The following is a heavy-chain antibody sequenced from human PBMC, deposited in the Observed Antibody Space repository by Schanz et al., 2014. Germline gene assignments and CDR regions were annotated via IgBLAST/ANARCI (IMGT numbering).Heavy chain of an antibody. D-gene: IGHD6-13*01. J-gene: IGHJ4*02. CDR1: TFTFSSDW. V-gene: IGHV3-7*02. CDR2: IKEDGSVK. Sequence: VQLVESGGGVVQPGRSLRLSCVASTFTFSSDWMSWVRQAPGKGLEWVANIKEDGSVKDYVDSVEGRFTISRDNAKRSLFLQMNSLRVEDTAVYFCVSQTGSPNYWGQGTLVNVSS. CDR3: VSQTGSPNY.